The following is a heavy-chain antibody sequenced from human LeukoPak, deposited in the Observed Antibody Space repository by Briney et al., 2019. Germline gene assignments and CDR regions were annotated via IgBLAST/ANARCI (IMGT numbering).Heavy chain of an antibody. V-gene: IGHV1-18*01. Sequence: ASVKVSCKASGYTSTSYGISWVRQAPGQGLEWMGWISAYNGNANYAQKLQGRVTMTTDTSTSTACMELRSLRSDDTAVYYCARDKAVTYYFGYWGQGTLVTVSS. CDR2: ISAYNGNA. CDR3: ARDKAVTYYFGY. CDR1: GYTSTSYG. D-gene: IGHD3-16*01. J-gene: IGHJ4*02.